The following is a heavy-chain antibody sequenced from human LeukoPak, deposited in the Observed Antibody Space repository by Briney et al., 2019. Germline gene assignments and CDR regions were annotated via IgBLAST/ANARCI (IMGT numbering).Heavy chain of an antibody. D-gene: IGHD6-13*01. CDR1: GFSLSTSGVG. Sequence: SGPTLVNPTQTLTLTCTFSGFSLSTSGVGVGWIRQPPGEALEWLALSYWNDDKRYSPSLRSRLTITKDTTKNQVVLTVTNMDPVDTATYYCAHRRHSFSRYDYWGQGTLVTVSS. J-gene: IGHJ4*02. CDR2: SYWNDDK. V-gene: IGHV2-5*01. CDR3: AHRRHSFSRYDY.